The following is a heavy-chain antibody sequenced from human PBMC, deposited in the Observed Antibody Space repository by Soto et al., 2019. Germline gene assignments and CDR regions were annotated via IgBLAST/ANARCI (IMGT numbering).Heavy chain of an antibody. CDR3: ASSRGTFDY. CDR1: GFTFGSYE. CDR2: ISSSGSTI. J-gene: IGHJ4*02. V-gene: IGHV3-48*03. D-gene: IGHD1-1*01. Sequence: PGGSLRLSCAASGFTFGSYEMSWVRQAPGKGLEWVSYISSSGSTIYYADSVKGRFTLSRDNAKNSLYLQMNSLRAEDTAVYYCASSRGTFDYWGQGTLVTVSS.